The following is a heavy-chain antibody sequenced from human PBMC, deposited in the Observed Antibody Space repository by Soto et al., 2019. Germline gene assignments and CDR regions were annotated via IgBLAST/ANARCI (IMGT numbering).Heavy chain of an antibody. CDR3: ARDRVAGIWGDAFDI. V-gene: IGHV1-18*04. Sequence: QVQLVQSGTEVKKPGASVKVSCKTSGYTFTNHGINWVRQAPGQGLEWMGWINPYNANTNYAQKLQGRVTMTTDTSTTTAYMDLRSLTSDATAVYYGARDRVAGIWGDAFDIRGQGTVVTVSS. J-gene: IGHJ3*02. CDR2: INPYNANT. CDR1: GYTFTNHG. D-gene: IGHD3-16*01.